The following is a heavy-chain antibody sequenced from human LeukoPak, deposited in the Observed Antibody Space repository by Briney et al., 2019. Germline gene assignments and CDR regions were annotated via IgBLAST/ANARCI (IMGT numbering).Heavy chain of an antibody. CDR2: LNSDGSST. CDR1: GFTFSSYW. Sequence: AGGSLRLSCAASGFTFSSYWMHWVRQAPGKGLVWVSRLNSDGSSTSYADSVKGRFTISRDNAKNTLYLQMNSLRVEDTAVYYCARSYCSSTSCLFDYWGQGTLVTVSS. V-gene: IGHV3-74*01. J-gene: IGHJ4*02. CDR3: ARSYCSSTSCLFDY. D-gene: IGHD2-2*01.